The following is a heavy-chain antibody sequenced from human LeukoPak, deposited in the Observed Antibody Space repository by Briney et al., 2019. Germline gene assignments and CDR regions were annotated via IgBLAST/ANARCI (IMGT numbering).Heavy chain of an antibody. CDR1: GYTFTGYY. CDR3: AKDQKAAMVTFFDY. V-gene: IGHV1-2*02. J-gene: IGHJ4*02. CDR2: INPNSGGT. Sequence: ASVKVSCKASGYTFTGYYMHWVRQAPGQGLEWMGWINPNSGGTNYAQKFQGRVTMTRDTSISTAYMELSRLRSDDTAVYYCAKDQKAAMVTFFDYWGQGTLVTVSS. D-gene: IGHD5-18*01.